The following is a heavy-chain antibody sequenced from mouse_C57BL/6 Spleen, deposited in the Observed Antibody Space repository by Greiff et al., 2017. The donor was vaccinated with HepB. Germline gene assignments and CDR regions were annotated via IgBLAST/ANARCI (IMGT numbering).Heavy chain of an antibody. CDR2: IYPGSGNT. J-gene: IGHJ4*01. CDR3: TRLGTARSMDY. Sequence: QVQLQQSGPELVKPGASVKISCKASGYSFTSYYIHWVKQRPGQGLEWIGWIYPGSGNTKYNEKFKGKATLTADTSSSTAYMKLSSLTSEDSAVYYCTRLGTARSMDYWGQGTSVTVSS. V-gene: IGHV1-66*01. CDR1: GYSFTSYY. D-gene: IGHD1-2*01.